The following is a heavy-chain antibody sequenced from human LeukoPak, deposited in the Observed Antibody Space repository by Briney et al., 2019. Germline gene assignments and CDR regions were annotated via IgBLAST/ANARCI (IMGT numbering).Heavy chain of an antibody. CDR1: GYTFSDYW. CDR3: ARSQGLYGAADY. J-gene: IGHJ4*02. CDR2: VYPGDSDT. D-gene: IGHD2-2*02. Sequence: GESLKISCKASGYTFSDYWIGWVRPMPGQGLEWMGIVYPGDSDTRYSPSYQGHVTISADKSINTAYLQGSGLQASDNAIYFCARSQGLYGAADYWGQGTLV. V-gene: IGHV5-51*01.